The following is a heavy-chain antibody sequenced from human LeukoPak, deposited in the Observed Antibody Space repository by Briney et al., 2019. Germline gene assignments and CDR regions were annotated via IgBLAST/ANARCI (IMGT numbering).Heavy chain of an antibody. Sequence: SVKVSCKASGGTFSSYAISWVRQAPGQGLEWMGGIIPIFGTANYAQKFQGRVTITTDESTSTAYMELSSLRSEDTVVYYCARPLAVSGTGAFDIWGQGTMVTVSS. V-gene: IGHV1-69*05. D-gene: IGHD6-19*01. CDR2: IIPIFGTA. CDR3: ARPLAVSGTGAFDI. CDR1: GGTFSSYA. J-gene: IGHJ3*02.